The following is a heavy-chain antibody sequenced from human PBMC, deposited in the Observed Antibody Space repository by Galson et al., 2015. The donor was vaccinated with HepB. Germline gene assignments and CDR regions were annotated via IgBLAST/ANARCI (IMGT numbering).Heavy chain of an antibody. CDR2: IWYDGSNK. Sequence: LRLSCAASGFTFSNYGMHWVRQAPGKGLEWVAIIWYDGSNKYYADSVKGRFTISRDNSKNTLYLQMNSLRAEDTAVYFCARSGYGDYGLVDYWGLGTLVTVSS. CDR1: GFTFSNYG. D-gene: IGHD4-17*01. CDR3: ARSGYGDYGLVDY. V-gene: IGHV3-33*08. J-gene: IGHJ4*02.